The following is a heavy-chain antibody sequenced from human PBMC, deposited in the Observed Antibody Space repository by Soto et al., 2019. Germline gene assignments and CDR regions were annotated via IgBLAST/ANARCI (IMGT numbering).Heavy chain of an antibody. Sequence: ASVKVSCKASGYTFTSYGISWVRQAPGQGLEWMGWINAYNANTNYAQKLQGRVTMTTDTSTSTAYMELRSLRSDDTAVYYCARDRRDYGDYVRRGQGALVTVSS. CDR2: INAYNANT. D-gene: IGHD4-17*01. CDR3: ARDRRDYGDYVR. V-gene: IGHV1-18*01. CDR1: GYTFTSYG. J-gene: IGHJ4*02.